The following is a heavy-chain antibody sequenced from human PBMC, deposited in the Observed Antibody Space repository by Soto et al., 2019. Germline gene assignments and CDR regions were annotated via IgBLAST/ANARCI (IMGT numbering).Heavy chain of an antibody. D-gene: IGHD1-26*01. CDR2: LYWDDDK. V-gene: IGHV2-5*02. CDR1: GFSLSTSGVG. Sequence: QITLKESGPTLVKPTQTLTLTCTFSGFSLSTSGVGVGWIRQPPGKALEWLALLYWDDDKRYSPSLKSRLTITKDPSKNQVVLTMTNMDPVDTATYDCAHRGFLVGAPPTDAFDIWGQGTMVTVSS. CDR3: AHRGFLVGAPPTDAFDI. J-gene: IGHJ3*02.